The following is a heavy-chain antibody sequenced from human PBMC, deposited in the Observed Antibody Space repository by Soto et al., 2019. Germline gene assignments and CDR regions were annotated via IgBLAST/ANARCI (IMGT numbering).Heavy chain of an antibody. V-gene: IGHV1-69*13. CDR3: ARKGNYYYGMDV. Sequence: SLKVSCKASGGTFSSYAISWVRQAPGQGLEWMGGIIPIFGTANYAQKFQGRVTITADESTSTAYMELSSLRSEDTAVYYCARKGNYYYGMDVWGQGTTVTV. CDR2: IIPIFGTA. CDR1: GGTFSSYA. J-gene: IGHJ6*02.